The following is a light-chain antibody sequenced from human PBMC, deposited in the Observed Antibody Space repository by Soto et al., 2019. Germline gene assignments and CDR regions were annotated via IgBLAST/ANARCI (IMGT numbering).Light chain of an antibody. CDR1: QDISDY. CDR3: QRYGGTPYT. J-gene: IGKJ3*01. V-gene: IGKV1-27*01. Sequence: DIQMTQSPSSLSASIGDRVTITCRASQDISDYLAWYQQKPGKVPNLLIYAASTLQSVVPSRFSGSGSGTEFTLTISSLQSEDVASYYCQRYGGTPYTLGPGTKVDIK. CDR2: AAS.